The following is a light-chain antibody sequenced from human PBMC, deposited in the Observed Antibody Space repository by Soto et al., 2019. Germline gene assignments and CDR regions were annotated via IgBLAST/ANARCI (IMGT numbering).Light chain of an antibody. Sequence: EIVMTQSPATMSVSPGERATLSCRASQSMGSNVAWYQQKPGQAPRLLIYGASTRAAGIPARFSGSGSGTEFTLTITSLQSEDFAVYYCQQYGSSGTFGQGTKVDIK. J-gene: IGKJ1*01. V-gene: IGKV3-15*01. CDR1: QSMGSN. CDR2: GAS. CDR3: QQYGSSGT.